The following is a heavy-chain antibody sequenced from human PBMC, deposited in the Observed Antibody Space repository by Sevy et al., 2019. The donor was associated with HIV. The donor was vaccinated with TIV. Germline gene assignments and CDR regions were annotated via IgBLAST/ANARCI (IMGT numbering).Heavy chain of an antibody. CDR1: GFTFSSYA. D-gene: IGHD3-22*01. CDR2: ISGSGGST. V-gene: IGHV3-23*01. CDR3: AKDADYYDSSGYYYGMDV. J-gene: IGHJ6*02. Sequence: GGSLRLSCAASGFTFSSYAMSWVRQAPGKGLEWVSAISGSGGSTYYADSVKGRFTISRDNSKNTQYLQMNSLRAEDTAVYYCAKDADYYDSSGYYYGMDVWGQGTTVTVSS.